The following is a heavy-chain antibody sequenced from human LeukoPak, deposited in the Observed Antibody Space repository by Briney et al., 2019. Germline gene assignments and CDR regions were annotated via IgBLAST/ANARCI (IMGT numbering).Heavy chain of an antibody. CDR3: ARDRLLYLDY. CDR1: GFTFSSYS. Sequence: PGGSLRLSCAASGFTFSSYSMNWVRQAPGKGLEWVSSISSSSSYIYYADSVKGRFTISRDNSKNTLYLQINSLRVEDTAVYFCARDRLLYLDYWGQGTPVTVSS. V-gene: IGHV3-21*04. J-gene: IGHJ4*02. CDR2: ISSSSSYI. D-gene: IGHD2-21*02.